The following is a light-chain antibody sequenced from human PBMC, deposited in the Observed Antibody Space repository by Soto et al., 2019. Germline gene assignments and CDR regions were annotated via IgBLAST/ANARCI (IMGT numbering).Light chain of an antibody. Sequence: EIVLTQSPVTLSLSPGEGATLSCKASQSISIDLAWYQQKPGQVPRLLIYDASSRATGIPGRFTGSGSGTDFTLTISSLVPEDVAVYYCQQRGNWPRTWAFGQGTKVEV. J-gene: IGKJ1*01. CDR3: QQRGNWPRTWA. V-gene: IGKV3-11*01. CDR2: DAS. CDR1: QSISID.